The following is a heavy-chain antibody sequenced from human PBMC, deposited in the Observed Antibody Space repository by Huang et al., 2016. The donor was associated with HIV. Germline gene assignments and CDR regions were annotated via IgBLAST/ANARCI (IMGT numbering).Heavy chain of an antibody. V-gene: IGHV3-23*01. D-gene: IGHD1-7*01. Sequence: EVNLSESGETLVQPGGSLRLSCSASGFTFSNYAMSWVRQAPGKGLEWVSGISGSATTTYYADSVKGRFTASRDNSKNTLFLQLNSLRAEDTAVYYCVKNYQVISYFDHWGQGTLVTVSS. CDR2: ISGSATTT. CDR3: VKNYQVISYFDH. CDR1: GFTFSNYA. J-gene: IGHJ4*02.